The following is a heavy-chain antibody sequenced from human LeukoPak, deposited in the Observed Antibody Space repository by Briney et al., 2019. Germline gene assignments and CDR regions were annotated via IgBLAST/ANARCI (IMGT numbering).Heavy chain of an antibody. V-gene: IGHV3-53*01. CDR3: ARDGYGNNYMDV. Sequence: GSLRLSCAASGFTVSSNFMSWVRQAPGKGPEWVSVIYSGGTTYYADSVKGRFTISRDNSKNTLYLQMNSLRAEDTAVCYCARDGYGNNYMDVWGKGTTVTVSS. CDR2: IYSGGTT. CDR1: GFTVSSNF. J-gene: IGHJ6*03. D-gene: IGHD1/OR15-1a*01.